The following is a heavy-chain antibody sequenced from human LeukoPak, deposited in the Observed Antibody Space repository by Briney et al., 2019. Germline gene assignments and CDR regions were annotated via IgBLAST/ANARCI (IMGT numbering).Heavy chain of an antibody. CDR2: IKSDGSNK. V-gene: IGHV3-7*01. CDR1: GFTFSGYW. Sequence: GGTLRLSCAASGFTFSGYWVSWVRRAPGNGLEGVANIKSDGSNKYYVDSLKGRFTISRDNAENSLYLQMNSLRVEDTAIYYCARASAVAGTRDYWGQGTLVTVSS. CDR3: ARASAVAGTRDY. J-gene: IGHJ4*02. D-gene: IGHD6-19*01.